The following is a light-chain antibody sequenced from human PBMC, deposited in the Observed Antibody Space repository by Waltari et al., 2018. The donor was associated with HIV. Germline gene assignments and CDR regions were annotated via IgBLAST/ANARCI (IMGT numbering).Light chain of an antibody. V-gene: IGLV2-14*03. Sequence: QSALTQPASVSGSPGQSITISCTGTNNDVGGYNYVSWYQQHPGKAPKLMIYDVSNRPSGVSKRFSGSKSGNTASLTISGLQAEDEADYYCSSYTSSSTRVFGGGTKLTVL. CDR2: DVS. J-gene: IGLJ3*02. CDR1: NNDVGGYNY. CDR3: SSYTSSSTRV.